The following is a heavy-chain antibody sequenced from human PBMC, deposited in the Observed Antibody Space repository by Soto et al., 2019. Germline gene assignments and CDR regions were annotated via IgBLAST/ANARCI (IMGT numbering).Heavy chain of an antibody. Sequence: SETLSLTCAVYGGSFSGYYWSWIRQPPGKGLEWIGESNHSGSTNYNPSLKSRVTISVDTSKNQFSLKLSSVTAADTAVYYCARGGYSSSWYWSGYYYYGMDVWGQGTTVTVSS. CDR2: SNHSGST. J-gene: IGHJ6*02. D-gene: IGHD6-13*01. CDR3: ARGGYSSSWYWSGYYYYGMDV. V-gene: IGHV4-34*01. CDR1: GGSFSGYY.